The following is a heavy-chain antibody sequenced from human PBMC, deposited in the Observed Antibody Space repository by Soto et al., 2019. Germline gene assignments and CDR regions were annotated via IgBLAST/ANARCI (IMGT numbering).Heavy chain of an antibody. V-gene: IGHV6-1*01. CDR1: GDSVSSNSAA. D-gene: IGHD3-10*01. J-gene: IGHJ6*02. Sequence: SQTLSLTCAISGDSVSSNSAAWNWIRQSPSRGLEWLGRTYYRSKWYNDYAVSVKSRITINPDTSKNQFSLQLSSVTPEDTAVYYCARDRQGITMVRGNYYYYGMDVWGQGTTVTVSS. CDR2: TYYRSKWYN. CDR3: ARDRQGITMVRGNYYYYGMDV.